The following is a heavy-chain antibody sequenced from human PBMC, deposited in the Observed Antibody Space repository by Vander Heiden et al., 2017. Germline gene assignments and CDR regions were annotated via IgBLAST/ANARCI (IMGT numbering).Heavy chain of an antibody. D-gene: IGHD3-16*01. CDR2: ISSSSSYI. Sequence: EVQLVESGGGLVKPGGSLRLSCAAPGFTFSSYSMNWVRQAPGKGLEWVSSISSSSSYIYYADSVKGRFTISRDNAKNSLYLQMNSLRAEDTAVYYCAGDAGYYDYVWGSPMDIWGQGTMVTVSS. V-gene: IGHV3-21*01. CDR1: GFTFSSYS. J-gene: IGHJ3*02. CDR3: AGDAGYYDYVWGSPMDI.